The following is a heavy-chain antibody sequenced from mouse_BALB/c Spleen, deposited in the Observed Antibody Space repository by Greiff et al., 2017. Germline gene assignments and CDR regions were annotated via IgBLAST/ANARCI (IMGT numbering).Heavy chain of an antibody. CDR1: GFSLTSYG. D-gene: IGHD1-1*01. CDR2: IWAGGST. J-gene: IGHJ1*01. V-gene: IGHV2-9*02. Sequence: QVQLKESGPGLVAPSQSLSITCTVSGFSLTSYGVHWVRQPPGKGLEWLGVIWAGGSTNYNSALMSRLSISKDNSKSQVFLKMNSLQTDDTAMYYCARDPHYYGKNFDVWGAGTTVTVSS. CDR3: ARDPHYYGKNFDV.